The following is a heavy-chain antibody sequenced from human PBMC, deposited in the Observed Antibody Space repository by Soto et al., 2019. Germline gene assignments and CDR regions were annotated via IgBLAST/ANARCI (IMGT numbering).Heavy chain of an antibody. CDR1: GGSVSSGSYY. CDR3: VGNDRRYCITSSCYVFGP. V-gene: IGHV4-61*01. D-gene: IGHD2-2*01. CDR2: IDHIGST. J-gene: IGHJ5*02. Sequence: QVQLQESGPGLVRPSETLSLTCTVSGGSVSSGSYYWSWIRQAPGKGLEWIAYIDHIGSTNYNPSLKSRVTISVDSSQNQFSLNLRSVTAADTAVYYCVGNDRRYCITSSCYVFGPWGQGTLVTVSS.